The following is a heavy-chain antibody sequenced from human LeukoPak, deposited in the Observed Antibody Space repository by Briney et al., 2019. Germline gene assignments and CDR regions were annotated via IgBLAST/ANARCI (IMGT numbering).Heavy chain of an antibody. Sequence: TSETLSLTCTVSGGSITGYYWSWIRQPPGKGLEWVGYIFSSGSTNYNPSLKSRVTISLDTSKSQFSLKLISVTASDTAVYYCARLTIFLTTYYPTPWGQGTLVTVSS. J-gene: IGHJ5*02. CDR1: GGSITGYY. D-gene: IGHD2/OR15-2a*01. CDR2: IFSSGST. V-gene: IGHV4-59*08. CDR3: ARLTIFLTTYYPTP.